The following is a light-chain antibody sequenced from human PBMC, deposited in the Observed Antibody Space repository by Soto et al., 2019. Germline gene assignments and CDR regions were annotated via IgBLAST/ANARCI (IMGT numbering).Light chain of an antibody. CDR3: HQYNNWPPST. V-gene: IGKV3-15*01. CDR2: GAR. Sequence: ERVMTPSPPTPSASPGESCTPSRRARQSVNHNVAWYQQKPGQAPRLLIYGARSRATGVPDRFSGSGTGTDFTLTISSLQAEDFGVYFCHQYNNWPPSTFGQGTRLEIK. CDR1: QSVNHN. J-gene: IGKJ5*01.